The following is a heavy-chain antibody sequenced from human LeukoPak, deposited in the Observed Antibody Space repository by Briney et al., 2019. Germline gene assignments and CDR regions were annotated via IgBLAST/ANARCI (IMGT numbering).Heavy chain of an antibody. CDR2: INPHGGVT. Sequence: GASVKVSCKASGYTFTDYYIHWVRQAPGQGLEWMASINPHGGVTNSAQEFQGRVTVTRDASISTAYLELSGLRSDDTAVYYCARDKAVTTELTQYFHHWGQGTLVTVSS. V-gene: IGHV1-2*02. CDR1: GYTFTDYY. CDR3: ARDKAVTTELTQYFHH. J-gene: IGHJ1*01. D-gene: IGHD4-11*01.